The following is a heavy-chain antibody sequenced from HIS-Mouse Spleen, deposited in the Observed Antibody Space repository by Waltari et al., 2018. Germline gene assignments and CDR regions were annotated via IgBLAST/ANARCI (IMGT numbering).Heavy chain of an antibody. V-gene: IGHV4-59*01. J-gene: IGHJ4*02. CDR1: GGSISSYY. CDR2: IYYSGST. D-gene: IGHD6-13*01. CDR3: ARGQDSSSYFDY. Sequence: QVQLQESGPGLVKPSETLSLTCTVSGGSISSYYWSWIRQPPGKGLEWICYIYYSGSTNYNPSLKSRVTISVDTSKNQFSLKLSSVTAADTAVYYCARGQDSSSYFDYWGQGTLVTVSS.